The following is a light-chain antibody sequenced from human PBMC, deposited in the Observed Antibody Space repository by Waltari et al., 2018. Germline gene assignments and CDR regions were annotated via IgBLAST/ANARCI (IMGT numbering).Light chain of an antibody. J-gene: IGLJ2*01. CDR3: AAWDDSLNGRWE. CDR2: RND. V-gene: IGLV1-44*01. CDR1: SSNIGNNV. Sequence: QSVLTQPPSASGTPGQAVTISCSGSSSNIGNNVVHWYRQVPGTTPKLLIYRNDQRHSGVPDRFSGSKSGTSASLAISGLRSEDEGDDFCAAWDDSLNGRWEFGGGTKLTVL.